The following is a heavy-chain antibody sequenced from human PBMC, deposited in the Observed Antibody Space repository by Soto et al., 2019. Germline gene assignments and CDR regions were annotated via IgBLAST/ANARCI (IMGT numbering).Heavy chain of an antibody. CDR3: ARGPSGDKIDS. D-gene: IGHD7-27*01. CDR2: IYDGGRT. Sequence: QVQLQESGPGLVKPSQTLSLTCTVSVGSISSVDYWWGWIRQSPDMGLEWIGHIYDGGRTYNNHSLESRVTMSVNTSKSQLTLTLSAVSAADTAVCYCARGPSGDKIDSWGQGTLVTVSS. CDR1: VGSISSVDYW. J-gene: IGHJ4*02. V-gene: IGHV4-30-4*01.